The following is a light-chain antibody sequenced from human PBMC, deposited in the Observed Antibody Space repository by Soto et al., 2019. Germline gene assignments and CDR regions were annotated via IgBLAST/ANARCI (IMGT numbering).Light chain of an antibody. Sequence: EIVMTQSPATLSVSPGERATLSCRASQSVSSNLAWYQQKPGQAPRLLIYGASTRATGIPARFSGSGSGTEFTLTSSSLQYEDFAVYYCQQYNNWPPLTFGGGTKVELQ. CDR2: GAS. CDR3: QQYNNWPPLT. CDR1: QSVSSN. J-gene: IGKJ4*01. V-gene: IGKV3-15*01.